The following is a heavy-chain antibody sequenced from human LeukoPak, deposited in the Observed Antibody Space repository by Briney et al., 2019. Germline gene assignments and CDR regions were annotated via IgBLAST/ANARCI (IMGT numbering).Heavy chain of an antibody. CDR3: ARGFYGGNSGHAFDI. J-gene: IGHJ3*02. V-gene: IGHV4-61*01. CDR2: IYYSGST. Sequence: PSETLSLTCTVSGGSISSGNFYWSWIRQPPGKGLEWIGYIYYSGSTNYNPSLKSRVTISVDTSKNQFSLKLSSVTAADTAVYYCARGFYGGNSGHAFDIWGQGTMVTVSS. CDR1: GGSISSGNFY. D-gene: IGHD4-23*01.